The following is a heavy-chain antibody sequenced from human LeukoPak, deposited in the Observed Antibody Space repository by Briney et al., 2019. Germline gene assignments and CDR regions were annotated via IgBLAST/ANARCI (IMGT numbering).Heavy chain of an antibody. CDR1: GFTFSSYR. CDR3: ARESPGGY. Sequence: GGSLRLSCAASGFTFSSYRMNWVRRAPGKGLEWVSSISSSSSYIYYADSVKGRFTISRDNAKDSLYLQMNSVRVEDTAVYYCARESPGGYWGQGTLVTVSS. D-gene: IGHD3-10*01. J-gene: IGHJ4*02. CDR2: ISSSSSYI. V-gene: IGHV3-21*01.